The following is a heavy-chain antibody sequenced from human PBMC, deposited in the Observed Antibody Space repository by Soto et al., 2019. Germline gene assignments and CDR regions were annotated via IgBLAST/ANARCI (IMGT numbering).Heavy chain of an antibody. Sequence: PGGSLRLCCAASGFTFSSYSMNWVRQAPGKGLEWVSSISSSSSYIYYADSVKGRFTISRDNAKDSLYLQMNSLRAEDTAVYYCARDYSSYGPFDYWGQGTLVTVSS. CDR1: GFTFSSYS. CDR2: ISSSSSYI. V-gene: IGHV3-21*01. D-gene: IGHD5-18*01. CDR3: ARDYSSYGPFDY. J-gene: IGHJ4*02.